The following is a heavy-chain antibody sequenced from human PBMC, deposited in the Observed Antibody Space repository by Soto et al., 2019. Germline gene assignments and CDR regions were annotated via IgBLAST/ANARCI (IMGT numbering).Heavy chain of an antibody. Sequence: QVQLQESGPGLVKPSGTLSLTCVVSSGSISSSNWWSWVRQPPGKGLGWIGEIYHSGSTNYNPSLKRRVTISVDKSKKRFSLRLSSVTAADTAVYYCARAPRVTSFYYYYMDVWGKGTTVTVSS. CDR2: IYHSGST. J-gene: IGHJ6*03. CDR3: ARAPRVTSFYYYYMDV. CDR1: SGSISSSNW. V-gene: IGHV4-4*02. D-gene: IGHD4-17*01.